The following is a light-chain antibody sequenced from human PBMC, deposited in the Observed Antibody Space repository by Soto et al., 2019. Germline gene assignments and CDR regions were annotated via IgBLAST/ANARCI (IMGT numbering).Light chain of an antibody. CDR1: QSVSSSY. V-gene: IGKV3-20*01. CDR2: GAS. J-gene: IGKJ2*01. CDR3: HQYGSSPYT. Sequence: EIVLTQSPGTLSLSPGERATLSCRASQSVSSSYLAWYQQKPGQAPRLLIYGASSRATGIPDRFSGSGSGTDFTLTISRPEPEEFAVYYCHQYGSSPYTFGQGTKLEIK.